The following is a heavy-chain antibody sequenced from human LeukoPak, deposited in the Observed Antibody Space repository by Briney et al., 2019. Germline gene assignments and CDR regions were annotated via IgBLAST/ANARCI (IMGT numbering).Heavy chain of an antibody. Sequence: SETLSLTCTVSRGSISGYHWSWIRQPPGKGLEWIGYVHYSGSTNYNPSLKSRVTISVDTSKSQFSLNLTSRTAADTAVYYCARGWGFNDYWGQGTLVTVSS. CDR1: RGSISGYH. CDR2: VHYSGST. CDR3: ARGWGFNDY. V-gene: IGHV4-59*01. J-gene: IGHJ4*02. D-gene: IGHD7-27*01.